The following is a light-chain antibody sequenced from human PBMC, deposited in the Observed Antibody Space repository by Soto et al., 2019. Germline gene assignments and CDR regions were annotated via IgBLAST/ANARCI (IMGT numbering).Light chain of an antibody. CDR3: QQFKRYPPSIT. Sequence: AIQLTQSPSSLSASVGDRVTITCRASQGISSALAWYQQKPGIAPKLLIYDASSLESGVPSRFIGSGSGTDFALSISSLQPEDVAAYYCQQFKRYPPSITFGQVTRLEIK. J-gene: IGKJ5*01. CDR2: DAS. V-gene: IGKV1-13*02. CDR1: QGISSA.